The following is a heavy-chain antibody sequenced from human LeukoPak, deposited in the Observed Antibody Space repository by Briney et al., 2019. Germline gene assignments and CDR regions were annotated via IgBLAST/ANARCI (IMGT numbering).Heavy chain of an antibody. J-gene: IGHJ6*02. CDR2: INPNSGGT. CDR1: GYTFTGYY. CDR3: ARGGSGYSYGSGGMDV. D-gene: IGHD5-18*01. Sequence: ASVKVSCKASGYTFTGYYMHWVRRAPGQGLEWMGWINPNSGGTNYAQKFQGRVTMTRDTSISTAYMELSRLRSDDTAVYYCARGGSGYSYGSGGMDVWGQGTTVTVSS. V-gene: IGHV1-2*02.